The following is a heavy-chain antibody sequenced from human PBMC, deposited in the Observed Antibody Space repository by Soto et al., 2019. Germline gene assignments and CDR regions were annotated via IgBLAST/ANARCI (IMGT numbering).Heavy chain of an antibody. CDR1: GYTFTGYC. CDR3: ARDLWFGEQNPNNI. Sequence: ASVKVSCKASGYTFTGYCMHWVRQAPGQGLEWMGWINPNSGGTNYAQKFQGRVTMTRDTSISTAYMELSRLRSDDTAVYYCARDLWFGEQNPNNIWGQGTMVTVSS. CDR2: INPNSGGT. J-gene: IGHJ3*02. V-gene: IGHV1-2*02. D-gene: IGHD3-10*01.